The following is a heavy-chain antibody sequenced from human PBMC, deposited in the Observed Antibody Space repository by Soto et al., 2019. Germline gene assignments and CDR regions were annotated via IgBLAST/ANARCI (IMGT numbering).Heavy chain of an antibody. V-gene: IGHV1-69*18. J-gene: IGHJ3*01. CDR3: ARIGVGSRR. D-gene: IGHD1-26*01. CDR2: LAPISGSP. Sequence: VQMVQSGAEVKEPGSSVKVSCTNSGDTFSHYVMSWVRQAPGQGLEWMGSLAPISGSPNYAERFEGRLTISADEGTSTMYMELRSLKYDDTAVYYCARIGVGSRRWCQGTMVTVSS. CDR1: GDTFSHYV.